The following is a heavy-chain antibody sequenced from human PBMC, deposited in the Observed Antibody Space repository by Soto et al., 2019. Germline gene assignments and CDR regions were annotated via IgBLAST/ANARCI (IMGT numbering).Heavy chain of an antibody. D-gene: IGHD6-13*01. J-gene: IGHJ3*02. Sequence: PGESLKISCKGSGYNFNRYWIGWVRQMPGKGLEWMGVIYPGDSDIRYSPSLQGQVTISADKSSSAAYLQWSSLQASDTATYYCARSLVNGTYEAFDIWGQGTMVTVSS. CDR1: GYNFNRYW. CDR2: IYPGDSDI. V-gene: IGHV5-51*01. CDR3: ARSLVNGTYEAFDI.